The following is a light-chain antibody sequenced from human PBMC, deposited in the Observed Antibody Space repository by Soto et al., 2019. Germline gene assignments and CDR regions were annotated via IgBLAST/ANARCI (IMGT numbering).Light chain of an antibody. CDR3: LQDDTYPLT. CDR2: AAS. Sequence: AIQMTQYPSSLSASVGDRVTITCRASQGIRNDLGWYQQKPRKAPKLLIYAASTLHSGVPSRFSGSGSGTEFTLTISSLQPEDCATYYCLQDDTYPLTFGGGTKVEIK. J-gene: IGKJ4*01. CDR1: QGIRND. V-gene: IGKV1-6*01.